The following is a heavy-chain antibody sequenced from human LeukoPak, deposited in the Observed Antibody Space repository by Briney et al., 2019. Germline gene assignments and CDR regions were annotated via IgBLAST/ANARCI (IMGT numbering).Heavy chain of an antibody. CDR2: IKPDGSEK. CDR1: GFTFGSYW. D-gene: IGHD4-23*01. J-gene: IGHJ4*02. Sequence: GGSLRLSCEASGFTFGSYWMSWVRQAPGKGLEWVANIKPDGSEKDYVDSVKGRFTISRDNAKNSLYLQMNSLRAEDTAAYYCVVGPKTTGVDWGQGTLVTVSS. V-gene: IGHV3-7*01. CDR3: VVGPKTTGVD.